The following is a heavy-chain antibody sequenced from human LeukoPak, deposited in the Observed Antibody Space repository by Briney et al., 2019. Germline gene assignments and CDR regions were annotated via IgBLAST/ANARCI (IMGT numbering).Heavy chain of an antibody. D-gene: IGHD2-2*01. Sequence: ASVKVSCKASGGTFSSYAISWVRQAPGQGLEWMGGIIPIFGTANYAQKFQGRVTITADESTSTAYMELSSLRSEDTAVYYCARSVAEITSSCSVCAEYFHQWGQGTLIIVSS. CDR1: GGTFSSYA. V-gene: IGHV1-69*13. CDR3: ARSVAEITSSCSVCAEYFHQ. J-gene: IGHJ1*01. CDR2: IIPIFGTA.